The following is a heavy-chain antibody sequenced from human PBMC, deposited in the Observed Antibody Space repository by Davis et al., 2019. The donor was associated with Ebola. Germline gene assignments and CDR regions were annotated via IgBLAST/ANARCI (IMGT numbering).Heavy chain of an antibody. D-gene: IGHD2-15*01. J-gene: IGHJ4*02. CDR1: GYTFTSYG. V-gene: IGHV1-18*01. CDR3: ARGYCSGGSCWGGGFSYYFDY. Sequence: ASVKVSCKASGYTFTSYGISWVRQAPGQGLEWMGWISAYNGNTNYAQKLQGRVTMTTDTSTSTAYMELRSLRSDDTAVYYCARGYCSGGSCWGGGFSYYFDYWGQGTLVTVSS. CDR2: ISAYNGNT.